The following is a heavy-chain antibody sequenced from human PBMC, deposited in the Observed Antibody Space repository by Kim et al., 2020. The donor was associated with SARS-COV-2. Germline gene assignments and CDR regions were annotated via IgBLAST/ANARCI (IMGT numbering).Heavy chain of an antibody. V-gene: IGHV4-31*03. Sequence: SETLSLTCTVSGGSISSGGYYWSWIRQHPGKGLEWIGYIYYSGSTYYNPSLKSRVTISVDTSKNQFSLKLSSVTAADTAVYYCARGGYSSGFFDYWGQGTLVTVSS. D-gene: IGHD6-19*01. J-gene: IGHJ4*02. CDR2: IYYSGST. CDR3: ARGGYSSGFFDY. CDR1: GGSISSGGYY.